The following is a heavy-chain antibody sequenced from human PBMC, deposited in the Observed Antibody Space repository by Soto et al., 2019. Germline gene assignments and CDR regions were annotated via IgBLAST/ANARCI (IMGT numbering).Heavy chain of an antibody. J-gene: IGHJ4*02. D-gene: IGHD5-18*01. CDR1: GYTFTGYY. CDR3: AREFRGYSYGSPSGTLDY. Sequence: ASVKVSCKASGYTFTGYYMQWVRQAPGQGLEWMGWINPNSGDTNYAQKFQGWVTMTRDTSISTAYMELSRLRSDDTAVYYCAREFRGYSYGSPSGTLDYWGQGTLVTVSS. V-gene: IGHV1-2*04. CDR2: INPNSGDT.